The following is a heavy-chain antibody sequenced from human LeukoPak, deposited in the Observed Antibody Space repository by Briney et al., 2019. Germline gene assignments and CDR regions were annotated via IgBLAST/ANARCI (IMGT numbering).Heavy chain of an antibody. CDR2: ISPSSHDI. V-gene: IGHV3-11*06. Sequence: GGSLRLSCAASGFIFSDFYMSWVRQAAGKGLEYIAYISPSSHDIIYADSVKGRFTISRDNAKNSLYLQMNSLRAEDTAVYYCASIFGGSGSYYHWGQGTLVTVSS. D-gene: IGHD3-10*01. J-gene: IGHJ5*02. CDR1: GFIFSDFY. CDR3: ASIFGGSGSYYH.